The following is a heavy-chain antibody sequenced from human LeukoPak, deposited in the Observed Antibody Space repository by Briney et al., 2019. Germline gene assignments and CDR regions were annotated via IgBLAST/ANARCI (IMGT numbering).Heavy chain of an antibody. Sequence: PGGSLRLSCAASGFTFDDYAMHWVRQAPGKGLEWVSGISWNSGSIGYADSVKGRFTISRDNAKNSLYLQMNSLRAEDTALYYCARASTYCGGDCYYDYWGQGTLVTVSS. CDR3: ARASTYCGGDCYYDY. CDR1: GFTFDDYA. J-gene: IGHJ4*02. CDR2: ISWNSGSI. V-gene: IGHV3-9*01. D-gene: IGHD2-21*02.